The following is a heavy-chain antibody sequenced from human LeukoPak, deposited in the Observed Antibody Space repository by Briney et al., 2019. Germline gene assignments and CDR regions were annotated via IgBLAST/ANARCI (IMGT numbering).Heavy chain of an antibody. Sequence: APVKVSCKASGYTFTSYGISWVRQAPRQGLEWMGWISAYNGNTNYAQKLQGRVTMTTDTSTSTAYMELRSLRSDDTAVYYCARAELGYCSGGSCYTDFDYWGQGTLVTVSS. CDR1: GYTFTSYG. J-gene: IGHJ4*02. V-gene: IGHV1-18*01. CDR2: ISAYNGNT. CDR3: ARAELGYCSGGSCYTDFDY. D-gene: IGHD2-15*01.